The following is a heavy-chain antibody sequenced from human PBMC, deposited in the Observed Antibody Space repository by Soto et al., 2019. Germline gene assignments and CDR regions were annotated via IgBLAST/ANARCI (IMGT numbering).Heavy chain of an antibody. V-gene: IGHV1-69*01. D-gene: IGHD6-6*01. CDR1: GGSFNSYA. CDR3: AGGDHSTSLGGMDV. CDR2: TIPFILTP. Sequence: QVQMVQSGAELKKPGSSVKVSCKTSGGSFNSYAINWVRQAPGQGLEWLGGTIPFILTPNYAQQFQGRVTITAGGPTGTGYLGLSSLRSDDTAVYYCAGGDHSTSLGGMDVWGQGTTVIVSS. J-gene: IGHJ6*02.